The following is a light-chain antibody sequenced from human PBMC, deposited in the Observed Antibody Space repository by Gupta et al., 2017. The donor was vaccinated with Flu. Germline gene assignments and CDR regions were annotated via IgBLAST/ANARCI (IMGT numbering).Light chain of an antibody. J-gene: IGKJ3*01. V-gene: IGKV3-11*01. Sequence: EFVLTQSPASLSSSPGDSATITCQASQGVSNHLTWYQQKPGQSPKLLIYDASKWASGTPARFSGRRSGTDFTLTISSLEAEDFAVYYCQQRSNWPPLTFGPGTKVDV. CDR2: DAS. CDR3: QQRSNWPPLT. CDR1: QGVSNH.